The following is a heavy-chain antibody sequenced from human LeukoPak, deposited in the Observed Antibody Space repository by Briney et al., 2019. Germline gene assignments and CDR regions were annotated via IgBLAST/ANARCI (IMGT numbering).Heavy chain of an antibody. CDR1: GGSISSYY. CDR3: ARDGLSYDSSGYYPDYFDY. CDR2: IYTSGST. D-gene: IGHD3-22*01. Sequence: SETLSLTCTVSGGSISSYYWSWIRQPAGKGLEWIGRIYTSGSTNYNPSLKSRVTMSVDTSKNQFSLKPSSVTAADTAVYYCARDGLSYDSSGYYPDYFDYWGQGTLVTVSS. V-gene: IGHV4-4*07. J-gene: IGHJ4*02.